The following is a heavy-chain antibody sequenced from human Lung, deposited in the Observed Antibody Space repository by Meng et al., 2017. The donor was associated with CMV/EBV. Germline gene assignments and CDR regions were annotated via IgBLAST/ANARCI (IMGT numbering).Heavy chain of an antibody. V-gene: IGHV4-59*01. CDR2: IYYSGST. Sequence: SETLSLXCTVSGGSISSYHWSWIRQPPGKGLEWIGYIYYSGSTNYNPSLKSRVTISADTSKNQFSLKLSSVTAADTAVYYCARVGRSGSYLPGLDYWGQGXLVTVSS. CDR1: GGSISSYH. J-gene: IGHJ4*02. D-gene: IGHD1-26*01. CDR3: ARVGRSGSYLPGLDY.